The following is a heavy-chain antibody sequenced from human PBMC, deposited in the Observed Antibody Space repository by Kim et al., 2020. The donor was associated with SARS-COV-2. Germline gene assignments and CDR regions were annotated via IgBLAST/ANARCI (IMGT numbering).Heavy chain of an antibody. CDR3: AREGHEGGYLT. J-gene: IGHJ3*01. CDR1: GYTFTDYA. CDR2: INAGNGNT. Sequence: ASVKVSCKPSGYTFTDYAIHWVRQAPGQRFEWMGWINAGNGNTRYSEDFQGRVTITRDTSASTGYMELNRLRSEDTAVYYCAREGHEGGYLTWGQGTMVTVSS. D-gene: IGHD3-22*01. V-gene: IGHV1-3*01.